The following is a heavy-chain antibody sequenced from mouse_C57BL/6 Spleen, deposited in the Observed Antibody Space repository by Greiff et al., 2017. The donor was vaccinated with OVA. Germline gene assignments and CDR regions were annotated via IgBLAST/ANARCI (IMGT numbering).Heavy chain of an antibody. J-gene: IGHJ2*01. CDR1: GFTFSDYY. D-gene: IGHD2-3*01. Sequence: EVMLVESEGGLVQPGSSMKLSCTASGFTFSDYYMAWVRQVPEKGLEWVANINYDGSSTYYLDSLKSRFIISRDNAKNILYLQMSSLKSEDTATYYCARDHRDGYLDYWGQGTTLTVSS. CDR3: ARDHRDGYLDY. CDR2: INYDGSST. V-gene: IGHV5-16*01.